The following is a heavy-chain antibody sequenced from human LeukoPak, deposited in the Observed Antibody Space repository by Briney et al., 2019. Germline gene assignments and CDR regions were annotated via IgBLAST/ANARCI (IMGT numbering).Heavy chain of an antibody. CDR1: GGSISSGNW. Sequence: PSGTLSLTCAVSGGSISSGNWWSWVRQSPGKGLEWIGEIYDSGTTRYNPSLKSRVTISVDKSKNQFSLKLTSVTAADTAVYNCARDDRSISRGCFQHWGQGTLVTVSS. V-gene: IGHV4-4*02. CDR2: IYDSGTT. D-gene: IGHD5-24*01. CDR3: ARDDRSISRGCFQH. J-gene: IGHJ1*01.